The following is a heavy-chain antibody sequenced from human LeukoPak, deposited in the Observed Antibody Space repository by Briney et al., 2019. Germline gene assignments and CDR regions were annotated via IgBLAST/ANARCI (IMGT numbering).Heavy chain of an antibody. D-gene: IGHD2-15*01. Sequence: ASVKASCKASGYTFTSYDINWVRQATGQGLEWMGIINPSGGSTSYAQKFQGRVTMTRDTSTSTVYMELSSLRSEDTAVYYCARVGSLYCSGGSCYLDYWGQGTLVTVSS. J-gene: IGHJ4*02. V-gene: IGHV1-46*01. CDR3: ARVGSLYCSGGSCYLDY. CDR1: GYTFTSYD. CDR2: INPSGGST.